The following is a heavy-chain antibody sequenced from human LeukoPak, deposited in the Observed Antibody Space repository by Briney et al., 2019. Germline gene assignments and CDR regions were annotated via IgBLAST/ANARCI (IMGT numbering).Heavy chain of an antibody. J-gene: IGHJ4*02. D-gene: IGHD3-9*01. Sequence: SETLSLTSTVSGYSISSGHYWGWIRQPPGKGLEWIGSIYHSGSTYYNPSLKSRVTISVDTSKNQFSLKLSSVTAADTAVYYCARDPRYYDILTGGYWGQGTLVTVSS. CDR1: GYSISSGHY. CDR2: IYHSGST. CDR3: ARDPRYYDILTGGY. V-gene: IGHV4-38-2*02.